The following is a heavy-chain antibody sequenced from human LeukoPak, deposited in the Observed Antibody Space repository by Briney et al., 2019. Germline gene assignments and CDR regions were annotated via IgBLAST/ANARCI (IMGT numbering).Heavy chain of an antibody. CDR2: IYTSGST. CDR1: GGSISSYY. D-gene: IGHD5-18*01. V-gene: IGHV4-4*07. J-gene: IGHJ4*02. Sequence: SETLSLTCTVSGGSISSYYWSWIRQPAGKGLEWIGRIYTSGSTNYNPSLKSRVTMSVDTSKNQFSLKLSSATAADTAVYYCARDASGYSYGHFDYWGQGTLVTVSS. CDR3: ARDASGYSYGHFDY.